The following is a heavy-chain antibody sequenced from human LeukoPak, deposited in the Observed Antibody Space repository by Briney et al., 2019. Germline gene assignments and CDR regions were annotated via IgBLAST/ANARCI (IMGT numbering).Heavy chain of an antibody. D-gene: IGHD1-1*01. J-gene: IGHJ5*02. CDR2: ITGTGSTT. CDR1: GFSCITYA. Sequence: GGSLRLSCSASGFSCITYAMSWVRQAPGKGLNGVSRITGTGSTTQYAESVKGRFTISIDNSRNTLYLQMNSLRVEDTAVYYCARQPNWDDLGRFDPWGQGTLVTVSS. CDR3: ARQPNWDDLGRFDP. V-gene: IGHV3-23*01.